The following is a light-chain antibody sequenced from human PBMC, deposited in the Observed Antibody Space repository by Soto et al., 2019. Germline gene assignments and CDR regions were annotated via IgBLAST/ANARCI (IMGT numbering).Light chain of an antibody. CDR3: QQYGSSPWT. CDR1: RSLDSGQ. J-gene: IGKJ1*01. CDR2: GAS. Sequence: IGVTQYPGPMSLSPGESATLSCRASRSLDSGQLAWYQQRPGQAPRLLIYGASSRATGIPDRFSGSGSGTDFTLTISRLEPEDFAVYYCQQYGSSPWTFGQRAKVDI. V-gene: IGKV3-20*01.